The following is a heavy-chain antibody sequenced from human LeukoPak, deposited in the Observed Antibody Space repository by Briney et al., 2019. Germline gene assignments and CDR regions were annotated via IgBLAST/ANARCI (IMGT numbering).Heavy chain of an antibody. V-gene: IGHV3-49*03. CDR1: GFTLSDYA. Sequence: PGGSLRLSCAASGFTLSDYAMSWFRQAPGKGLEWVALIRGTPYGGTTEYAASVKGRFTISRDDSKSIAYLQMNSLKTEDTAVYYCTRAGKPPYFDYWGQGTLVIVSS. J-gene: IGHJ4*02. CDR2: IRGTPYGGTT. CDR3: TRAGKPPYFDY.